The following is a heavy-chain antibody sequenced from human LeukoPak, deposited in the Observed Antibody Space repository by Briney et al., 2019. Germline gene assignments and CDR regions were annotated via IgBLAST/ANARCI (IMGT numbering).Heavy chain of an antibody. CDR1: GGSISSHY. V-gene: IGHV4-59*11. CDR2: ISNSGST. Sequence: SETLSPTCTVSGGSISSHYWTWIRQSPVKGLEWIGDISNSGSTSYNPSLKSRVTISIDTSKNQFSLKLSSVTAADTAVYYCGRDALVGYFSYYYMDVWGRGTTVTVSS. D-gene: IGHD2-15*01. J-gene: IGHJ6*03. CDR3: GRDALVGYFSYYYMDV.